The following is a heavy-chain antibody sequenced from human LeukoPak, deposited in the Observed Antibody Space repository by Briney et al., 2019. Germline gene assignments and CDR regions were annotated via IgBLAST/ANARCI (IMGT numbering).Heavy chain of an antibody. CDR1: GFTFSSYG. J-gene: IGHJ4*02. V-gene: IGHV3-30*18. D-gene: IGHD3-22*01. Sequence: GGSLRLSCAASGFTFSSYGMHWVRQAPGKGLEWVAVISYDGSNKYYADSVKGRFTISRDNSKNTLYLQMNSLRAEDTAVYYCAKDLFAEYYYDSSGYSPTDYWGQGTLVTVSS. CDR2: ISYDGSNK. CDR3: AKDLFAEYYYDSSGYSPTDY.